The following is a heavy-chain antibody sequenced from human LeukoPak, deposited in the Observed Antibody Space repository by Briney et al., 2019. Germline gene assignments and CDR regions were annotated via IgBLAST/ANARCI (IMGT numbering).Heavy chain of an antibody. V-gene: IGHV4-4*02. CDR1: GVSISSSNW. D-gene: IGHD3-3*01. CDR3: ARVDFWSGFNYFDY. J-gene: IGHJ4*02. Sequence: SETLSLTCAVSGVSISSSNWWSWVRQPPGKGLEWIGEIYHSGSTNYNPPLKSRVTISVDKSKNQFSLKLSSVTAADTAVYYCARVDFWSGFNYFDYWGQGTLVTVSS. CDR2: IYHSGST.